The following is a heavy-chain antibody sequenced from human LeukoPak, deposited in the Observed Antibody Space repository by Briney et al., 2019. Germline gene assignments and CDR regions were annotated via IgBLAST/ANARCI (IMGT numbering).Heavy chain of an antibody. V-gene: IGHV3-23*01. Sequence: PGGCLRLSCVVSGFGFSSFEMNWVRQAPGKGLEWVSAISGSGGSTYYADSVKGRFTISRDNSKNTLYLQMNSLRAEDTAVYYCAKNFDWRDARDYWGQGTLVTVSS. J-gene: IGHJ4*02. D-gene: IGHD3-9*01. CDR3: AKNFDWRDARDY. CDR1: GFGFSSFE. CDR2: ISGSGGST.